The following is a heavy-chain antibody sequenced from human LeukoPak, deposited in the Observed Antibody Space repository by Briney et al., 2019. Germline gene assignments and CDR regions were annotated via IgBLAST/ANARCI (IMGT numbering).Heavy chain of an antibody. CDR2: IYTSGST. J-gene: IGHJ4*02. CDR1: GGSISSYY. D-gene: IGHD6-19*01. CDR3: ARVSGGLAYSSGWYYFDY. V-gene: IGHV4-4*07. Sequence: NSSETLSLTCTVSGGSISSYYWSWIRQPAGKGLEWIGRIYTSGSTNYNPSLKSRVTMSVDTSKNQFSLKLSSVTAADTAVYYCARVSGGLAYSSGWYYFDYWGQGTLVTVSS.